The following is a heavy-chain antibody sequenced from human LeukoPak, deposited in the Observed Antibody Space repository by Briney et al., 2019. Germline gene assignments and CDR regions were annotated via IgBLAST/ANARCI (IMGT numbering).Heavy chain of an antibody. CDR1: GGSFSGYD. CDR2: IYYSGST. CDR3: ATPSSGWHSFDY. D-gene: IGHD6-19*01. V-gene: IGHV4-34*01. J-gene: IGHJ4*02. Sequence: PSETLSLTCVVYGGSFSGYDWSWIRQPPGKGLEWIGSIYYSGSTYYNPSLKSRVTISVDTSKNQFFLRLSSVTAADTALYYCATPSSGWHSFDYWGQGALVTVSS.